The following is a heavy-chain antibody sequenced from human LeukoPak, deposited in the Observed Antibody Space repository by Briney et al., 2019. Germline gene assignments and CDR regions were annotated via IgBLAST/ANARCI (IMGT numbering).Heavy chain of an antibody. CDR2: MYTGGTT. D-gene: IGHD2-21*02. CDR1: GFSVSGTH. CDR3: AKDEVTSGGGLAS. J-gene: IGHJ5*01. Sequence: GGPLRLSCAASGFSVSGTHMSWIRQAPGKGLDWVSAMYTGGTTYYADSVTGQFTVSRDTSRNTLFLHMDSLRAEDTAVYYCAKDEVTSGGGLASWGQGTLVIVSS. V-gene: IGHV3-53*01.